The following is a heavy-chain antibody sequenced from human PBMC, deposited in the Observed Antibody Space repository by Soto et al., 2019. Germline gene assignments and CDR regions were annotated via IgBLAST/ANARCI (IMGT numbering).Heavy chain of an antibody. CDR2: IVVGSGNT. D-gene: IGHD3-10*01. CDR3: AAAGFERYYGPSDY. J-gene: IGHJ4*02. V-gene: IGHV1-58*01. Sequence: SVKVSCKASGFTFTSSAVQWVRQARGQRLEWIGWIVVGSGNTNYAQKFQERVTITRDMSTSTAYMELSSLRSEDTAVYYCAAAGFERYYGPSDYWGQGTLVTVSS. CDR1: GFTFTSSA.